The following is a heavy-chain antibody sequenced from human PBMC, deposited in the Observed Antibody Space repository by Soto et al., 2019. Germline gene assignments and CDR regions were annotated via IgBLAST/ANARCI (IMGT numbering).Heavy chain of an antibody. CDR3: ARGVRGDYYGSGSYYLLDY. V-gene: IGHV5-51*01. Sequence: GESLKISCKGSGYSFTSYWIGWVRQMPGKGLEWMGIIYPGDSDTRYSPSFQGQVTISADKSISTAYLQWSSLKASDTAMYYCARGVRGDYYGSGSYYLLDYWGQGTLVTVSS. J-gene: IGHJ4*02. D-gene: IGHD3-10*01. CDR2: IYPGDSDT. CDR1: GYSFTSYW.